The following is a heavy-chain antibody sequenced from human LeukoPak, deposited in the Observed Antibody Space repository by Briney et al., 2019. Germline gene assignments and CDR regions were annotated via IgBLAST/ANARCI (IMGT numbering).Heavy chain of an antibody. Sequence: SETLSLTCTVYGVSISNFYWSWIRQSAGKGLEWIGRIYNSGSTKYNPSLKSRVTIPLDKSKNQFSLKLSSVTAADTAVYYCARDPGDYSGWFDPWGQGTLVTVSS. CDR1: GVSISNFY. V-gene: IGHV4-4*07. CDR3: ARDPGDYSGWFDP. CDR2: IYNSGST. D-gene: IGHD4-17*01. J-gene: IGHJ5*02.